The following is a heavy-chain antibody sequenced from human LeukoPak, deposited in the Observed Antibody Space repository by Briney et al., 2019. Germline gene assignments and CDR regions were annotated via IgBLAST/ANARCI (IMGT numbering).Heavy chain of an antibody. V-gene: IGHV3-23*01. J-gene: IGHJ3*02. D-gene: IGHD3-3*02. CDR2: ISPDKT. CDR1: GFSFSTNP. CDR3: VREHVDRAFTRSFEI. Sequence: GGSLRLSCAASGFSFSTNPMSWVRQAPGKGLEWVSAISPDKTYYADSVKGRLTISRDNYKNTVDLHMNSPRAEDTAIYYCVREHVDRAFTRSFEIWGQGIVVTVSS.